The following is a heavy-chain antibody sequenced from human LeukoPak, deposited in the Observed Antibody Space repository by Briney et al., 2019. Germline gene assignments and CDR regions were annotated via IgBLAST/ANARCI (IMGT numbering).Heavy chain of an antibody. V-gene: IGHV3-30-3*01. CDR1: GFTFSSYA. CDR2: ISYDGSNE. Sequence: PGGSLRLSCAASGFTFSSYAMHWVRQAPGKGLEWVAVISYDGSNEYYADSVKGRFTISRDNAKNSLYLQMNSLRAEDTAVYYCARAGYCSSTSCYYYYYMDVWGKGTTVTVSS. J-gene: IGHJ6*03. D-gene: IGHD2-2*01. CDR3: ARAGYCSSTSCYYYYYMDV.